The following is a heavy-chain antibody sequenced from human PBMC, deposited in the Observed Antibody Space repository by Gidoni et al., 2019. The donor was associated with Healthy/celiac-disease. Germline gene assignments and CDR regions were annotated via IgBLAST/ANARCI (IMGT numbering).Heavy chain of an antibody. D-gene: IGHD6-6*01. J-gene: IGHJ3*02. CDR1: GFTFDDYT. CDR3: AKDFRSAFDI. Sequence: EVQLVASGGVVVQPGGSLRLSCAASGFTFDDYTMHWVRQAPGKGLEWVSLISWDGGSTYYADSVKGRFTISRDNSKNSLYLQMNSLRTEDTASYYCAKDFRSAFDIWGQGTMVTVSS. V-gene: IGHV3-43*01. CDR2: ISWDGGST.